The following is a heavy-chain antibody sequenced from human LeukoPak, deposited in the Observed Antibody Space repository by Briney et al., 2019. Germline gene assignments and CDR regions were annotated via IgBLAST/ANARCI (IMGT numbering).Heavy chain of an antibody. CDR1: GVTFSSYR. Sequence: GGSLRLSCAASGVTFSSYRMDWVRQAPGKGLEWVSSISCSSRYIYYADSGKGRFTISRDNAKNSLYLQMNSLRADDTAVYYCARRGGIINYFDYWGQGTLVTVSS. V-gene: IGHV3-21*01. J-gene: IGHJ4*02. D-gene: IGHD3-10*01. CDR3: ARRGGIINYFDY. CDR2: ISCSSRYI.